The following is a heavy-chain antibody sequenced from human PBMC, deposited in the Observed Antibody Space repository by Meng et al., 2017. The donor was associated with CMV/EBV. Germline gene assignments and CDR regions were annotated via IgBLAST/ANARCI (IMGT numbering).Heavy chain of an antibody. CDR3: ARDFGPYCTNGVCYTRFDY. D-gene: IGHD2-8*01. Sequence: GESLKISCAASGFTFSSYGMHWVRQAPGKGLEWVANIKQDGSEKYYVDSVKGRFTISRDNAKNSLCLQMNSLRAEDTAVYYCARDFGPYCTNGVCYTRFDYWGQGTLVTVSS. J-gene: IGHJ4*02. V-gene: IGHV3-7*01. CDR2: IKQDGSEK. CDR1: GFTFSSYG.